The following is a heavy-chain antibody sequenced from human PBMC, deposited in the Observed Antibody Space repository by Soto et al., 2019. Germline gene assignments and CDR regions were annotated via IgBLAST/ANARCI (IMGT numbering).Heavy chain of an antibody. V-gene: IGHV3-74*01. CDR1: GFTFSSYW. D-gene: IGHD1-7*01. J-gene: IGHJ4*01. CDR3: ARDNWNSY. Sequence: GGSLILSCAAAGFTFSSYWMHWVRQAPGKGLMWVSRIHNDGSTTRYADSVKGRFTISRDNAKNTLYLQMSSLRVEDTAVYYCARDNWNSYWGQGTLVTVSS. CDR2: IHNDGSTT.